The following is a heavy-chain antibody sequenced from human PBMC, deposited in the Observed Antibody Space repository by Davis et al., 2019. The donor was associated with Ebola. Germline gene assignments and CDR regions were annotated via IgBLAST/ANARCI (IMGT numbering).Heavy chain of an antibody. D-gene: IGHD2-2*01. J-gene: IGHJ6*02. CDR2: ISSSSSTI. Sequence: GGSLRLSCAASGFTFSSYSMNWVRQAPGKGLEWVSYISSSSSTIYYADSVKGRFTISRDNAKNSLYLQMNSLRDEDTAVYYCARDNIVVVPAAMTYYYYGMDVWGQGTTVTVSS. V-gene: IGHV3-48*02. CDR1: GFTFSSYS. CDR3: ARDNIVVVPAAMTYYYYGMDV.